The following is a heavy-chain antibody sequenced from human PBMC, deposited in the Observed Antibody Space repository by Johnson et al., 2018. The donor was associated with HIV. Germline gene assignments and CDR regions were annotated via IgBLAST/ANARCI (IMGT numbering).Heavy chain of an antibody. CDR2: ISSSGSTI. V-gene: IGHV3-11*04. J-gene: IGHJ3*02. D-gene: IGHD6-13*01. CDR3: AKDIEGSSWWTPHDPDDAFDI. Sequence: QVQLVESGGGLVKPGGSLRLSCAASGFTFSDYYMSWIRQAPGKGLEWVSYISSSGSTIYYADSVKGRFTISRDNAKNSLYLQMNSLRAEDTAVYYCAKDIEGSSWWTPHDPDDAFDIWGQGTMVTVSS. CDR1: GFTFSDYY.